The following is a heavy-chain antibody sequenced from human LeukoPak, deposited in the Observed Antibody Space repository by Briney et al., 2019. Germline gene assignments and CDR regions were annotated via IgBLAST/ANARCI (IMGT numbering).Heavy chain of an antibody. CDR2: IYTSGST. Sequence: TPSQTLSLTCTVSGGSISSGSYYWSWIRQPAGKGLEWIGRIYTSGSTNYNPSLKSRVTISVDTSKNQFSLKLSSVTAADTAVYYCARLLAVSNEYYDILTGYSSFDYWGQGTLVTVSS. J-gene: IGHJ4*02. D-gene: IGHD3-9*01. V-gene: IGHV4-61*02. CDR1: GGSISSGSYY. CDR3: ARLLAVSNEYYDILTGYSSFDY.